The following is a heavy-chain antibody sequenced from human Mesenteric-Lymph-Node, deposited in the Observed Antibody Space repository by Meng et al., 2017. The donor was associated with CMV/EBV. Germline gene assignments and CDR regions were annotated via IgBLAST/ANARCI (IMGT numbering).Heavy chain of an antibody. CDR2: ISASGGSR. V-gene: IGHV3-23*01. CDR3: AKDPEGY. J-gene: IGHJ4*02. Sequence: EVQLLESGGGLAQPGGSLRVSCAVSVFNFLNYAMTWVRQAPGKGLEWVSTISASGGSRYYADSVQGRFSVSRDNYKNTLYLQMNSLRAEDTAVYYCAKDPEGYWGQGTLVTVSS. CDR1: VFNFLNYA.